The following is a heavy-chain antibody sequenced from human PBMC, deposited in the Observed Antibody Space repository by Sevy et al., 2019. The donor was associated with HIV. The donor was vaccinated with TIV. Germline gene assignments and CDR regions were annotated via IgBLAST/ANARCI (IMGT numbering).Heavy chain of an antibody. CDR2: ISWNSGSI. J-gene: IGHJ4*02. V-gene: IGHV3-9*01. CDR1: GFTFDDYA. Sequence: GGSLRLSCAASGFTFDDYAMHWVRQAPGKGLEWVSGISWNSGSIGYADSVKGRFTISRDNAKNSLYLQMNSLRAEDTALYYCAKQGHSGYHPNFDYWGQGTLVTVSS. D-gene: IGHD3-22*01. CDR3: AKQGHSGYHPNFDY.